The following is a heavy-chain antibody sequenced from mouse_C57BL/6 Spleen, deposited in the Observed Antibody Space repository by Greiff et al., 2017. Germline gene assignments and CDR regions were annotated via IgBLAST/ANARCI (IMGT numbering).Heavy chain of an antibody. CDR2: IYPGGGGT. V-gene: IGHV1-82*01. J-gene: IGHJ3*01. CDR1: GYAFSSSW. CDR3: AGDDYEAVAD. D-gene: IGHD2-4*01. Sequence: QVQLQESGPELVKPGASVKISCKASGYAFSSSWMNWVKQRPGQGLEWIGLIYPGGGGTNYNGKFKGKATLTADKSSSTAYMQLSSLTSEDSAVYFWAGDDYEAVADWGQGTLVTVSA.